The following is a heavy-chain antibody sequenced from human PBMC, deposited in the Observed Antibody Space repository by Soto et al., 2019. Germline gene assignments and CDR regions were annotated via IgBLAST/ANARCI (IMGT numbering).Heavy chain of an antibody. CDR2: INPSGGST. D-gene: IGHD6-19*01. Sequence: QVQLVQSGAEVKKPGASVKVSCKASGYTFTSYYMHWVRQAPGQGLEWMGIINPSGGSTSYAQKFQGRVTMTRDTSTSTVYMELSSLRSEDTAVYYCAVGPSSSGWYGPDATLGDYWGQGTLVTVSS. CDR1: GYTFTSYY. J-gene: IGHJ4*02. V-gene: IGHV1-46*03. CDR3: AVGPSSSGWYGPDATLGDY.